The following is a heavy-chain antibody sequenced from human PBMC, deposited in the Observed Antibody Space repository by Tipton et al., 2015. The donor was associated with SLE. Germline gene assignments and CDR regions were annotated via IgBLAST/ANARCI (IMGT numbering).Heavy chain of an antibody. J-gene: IGHJ6*03. CDR3: ARQYYDFWSAYYYMDV. Sequence: TLSLTCAVCGGSFSGYCWSWIRQPPGKGLEWIGEINHSGSTNYNPSLKSRPTISVDTSKNQFSLKLRSVTAADTAVYYCARQYYDFWSAYYYMDVWGKGTTVTVSS. V-gene: IGHV4-34*01. D-gene: IGHD3-3*01. CDR1: GGSFSGYC. CDR2: INHSGST.